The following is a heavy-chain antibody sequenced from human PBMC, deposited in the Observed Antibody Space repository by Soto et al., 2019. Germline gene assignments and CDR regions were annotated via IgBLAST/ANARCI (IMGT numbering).Heavy chain of an antibody. Sequence: SETLSVTCTVSGGSVIRGSYYWSWIRQPPGKGLEWIGYIYYSGSTNYNPSLKSRVTISVDTSKNQFSLKLSSVTAADTAVYYCARGVSLLNWFDPWGQGTLVTVSS. J-gene: IGHJ5*02. V-gene: IGHV4-61*01. CDR3: ARGVSLLNWFDP. CDR2: IYYSGST. D-gene: IGHD1-26*01. CDR1: GGSVIRGSYY.